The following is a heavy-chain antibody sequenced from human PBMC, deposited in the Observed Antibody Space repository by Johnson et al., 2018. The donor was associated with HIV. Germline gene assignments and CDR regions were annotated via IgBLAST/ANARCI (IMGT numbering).Heavy chain of an antibody. V-gene: IGHV3-7*05. CDR2: IKQDGSEK. D-gene: IGHD1-26*01. Sequence: QLVESGGGLVQPGGSLRLSCAASGFTFSTFWMSWVRQAPGKGLEWVANIKQDGSEKYYVDSVKGRFIISRDNAKNSLYLQMKSLRAEDTAVYYCARDLRVGAIDAFDIWGQGTMVTVSS. CDR3: ARDLRVGAIDAFDI. J-gene: IGHJ3*02. CDR1: GFTFSTFW.